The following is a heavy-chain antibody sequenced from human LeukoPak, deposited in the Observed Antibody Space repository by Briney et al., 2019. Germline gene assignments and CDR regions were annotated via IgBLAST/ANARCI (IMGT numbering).Heavy chain of an antibody. V-gene: IGHV1-18*01. Sequence: ASVSLSCKASGYTFINYGITWVRQAPGQGLEWMGWISAYNSAYNGNTHYAQKLQGRVTMTTDTSTNTGYMELRSLRSDDTAVYYCAREYGSGSYTGIDYWGQGTLVTVSS. CDR2: ISAYNSAYNGNT. D-gene: IGHD3-10*01. CDR3: AREYGSGSYTGIDY. J-gene: IGHJ4*02. CDR1: GYTFINYG.